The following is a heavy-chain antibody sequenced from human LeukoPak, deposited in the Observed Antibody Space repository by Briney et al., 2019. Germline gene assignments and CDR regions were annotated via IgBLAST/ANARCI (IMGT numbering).Heavy chain of an antibody. CDR3: AKGKYSSGGVPDY. CDR1: GFTFSSYA. Sequence: GRSLRLSCAASGFTFSSYAMHWVRQAPGKGLDWVALISYDGSNKYYADSVKGRFTVSRDNSKNTLYLQINSLRGEDTAVYYCAKGKYSSGGVPDYWGQGTLVTVSS. J-gene: IGHJ4*02. CDR2: ISYDGSNK. V-gene: IGHV3-30-3*01. D-gene: IGHD6-19*01.